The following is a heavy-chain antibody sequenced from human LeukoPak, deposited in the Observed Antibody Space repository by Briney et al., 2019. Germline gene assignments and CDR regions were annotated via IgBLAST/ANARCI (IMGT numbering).Heavy chain of an antibody. CDR2: ICTSGST. CDR1: GGSISSYY. CDR3: ARGLGYCSSTSCFTYFDY. J-gene: IGHJ4*02. V-gene: IGHV4-4*07. D-gene: IGHD2-2*02. Sequence: SETLSLTCTVSGGSISSYYWSWIRQPAGKGLEWIGRICTSGSTNYNPSLKSRVTMSVDTSKNQFSLKLSSVTAADTAVYYCARGLGYCSSTSCFTYFDYWGQGTLVTVSS.